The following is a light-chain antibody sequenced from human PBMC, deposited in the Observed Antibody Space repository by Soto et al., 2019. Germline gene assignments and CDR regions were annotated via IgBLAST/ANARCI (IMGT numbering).Light chain of an antibody. CDR3: QSYDSTLTARYV. CDR1: SSNIGAGYD. Sequence: QSVLAQPPSVSGAPGQRVTISFTGSSSNIGAGYDVHWYQQRPGTAPKLLIFGNINRPSGVPDRFSGSKSGNSASLAITGLQAEDEGDYYCQSYDSTLTARYVFGTGTKVNVL. J-gene: IGLJ1*01. CDR2: GNI. V-gene: IGLV1-40*01.